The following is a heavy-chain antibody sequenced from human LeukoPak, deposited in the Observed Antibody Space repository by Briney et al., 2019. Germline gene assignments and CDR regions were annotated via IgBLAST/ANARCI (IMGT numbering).Heavy chain of an antibody. CDR1: GGTFSSYA. J-gene: IGHJ4*02. V-gene: IGHV1-69*05. CDR3: ASGWLQSGFRFDY. CDR2: IIPIFGTA. Sequence: SVKVSCKASGGTFSSYAISWVRQAPGQGLEWMGRIIPIFGTANYAQKFQGRATITTDESTSTAYMELSSLRSEDTAVYYCASGWLQSGFRFDYWGQGTLVTVSS. D-gene: IGHD5-24*01.